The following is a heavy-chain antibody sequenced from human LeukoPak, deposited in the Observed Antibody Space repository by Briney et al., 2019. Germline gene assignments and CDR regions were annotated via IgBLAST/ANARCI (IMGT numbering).Heavy chain of an antibody. V-gene: IGHV3-30*19. D-gene: IGHD6-13*01. CDR1: GFTFSSYG. CDR3: ARGDYSSSWFDY. J-gene: IGHJ4*02. CDR2: ISYDGSNE. Sequence: GGSLRLSCAASGFTFSSYGMHWVRQAPGKGLEWVAVISYDGSNEYYADSVKGRFTISRDNSKNTLYLQMNSLRLEDTAVYYCARGDYSSSWFDYWGQGTLVTVSS.